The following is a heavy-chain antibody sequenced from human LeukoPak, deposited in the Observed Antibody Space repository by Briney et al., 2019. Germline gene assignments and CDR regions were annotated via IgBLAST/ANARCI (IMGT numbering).Heavy chain of an antibody. Sequence: GGSLRLSCAASGFTFSSYAMHWVRQAPGKGLEWVSFITSSGSTTYYADSVKGRFTISRDNAKNSLYLQMSSLRAEDTAVYYCARRGPSGWFDPWGQGTLVTVSS. CDR1: GFTFSSYA. CDR2: ITSSGSTT. D-gene: IGHD3-10*01. CDR3: ARRGPSGWFDP. V-gene: IGHV3-48*04. J-gene: IGHJ5*02.